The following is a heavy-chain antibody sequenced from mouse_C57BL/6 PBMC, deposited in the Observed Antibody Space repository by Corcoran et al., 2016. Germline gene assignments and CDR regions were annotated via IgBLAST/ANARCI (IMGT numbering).Heavy chain of an antibody. J-gene: IGHJ1*03. V-gene: IGHV1-19*01. Sequence: EVQLQQSGPVLVKPGASVKMSCKASGYTFTDYYMNWVKQSHGKSLEWIGVINPYNGGTSYNQKFKGKATLTVDKSSSTAYMELNSLTSEDSAVYYCASRATDYYGSSYGYFDVWGTGTTVTVSS. CDR1: GYTFTDYY. D-gene: IGHD1-1*01. CDR2: INPYNGGT. CDR3: ASRATDYYGSSYGYFDV.